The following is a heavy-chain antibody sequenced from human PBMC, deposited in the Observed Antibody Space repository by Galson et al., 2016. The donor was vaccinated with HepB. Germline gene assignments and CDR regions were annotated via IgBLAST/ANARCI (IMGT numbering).Heavy chain of an antibody. J-gene: IGHJ6*02. CDR1: GFTFDDYA. V-gene: IGHV3-20*04. CDR2: LNWNGGRT. Sequence: SLRLSCAASGFTFDDYAMSWVRQVPGKGLEWVSGLNWNGGRTGYVDSVKGRFTISRDNAKKSVSLHMNSLRAEDTAVYYCAREMHYDDVWGSYPSPDYYGMGVWGQGTTATVSS. D-gene: IGHD3-16*01. CDR3: AREMHYDDVWGSYPSPDYYGMGV.